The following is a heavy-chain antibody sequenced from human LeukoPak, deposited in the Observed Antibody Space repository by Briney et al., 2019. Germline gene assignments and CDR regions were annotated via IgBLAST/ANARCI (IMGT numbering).Heavy chain of an antibody. V-gene: IGHV1-46*01. CDR1: GYTFTNYY. Sequence: RASAKVSCKASGYTFTNYYIHWVRQAPGQGLEWMGLINPRDGSTTYAQRFQGRVTMTRETSTSTVYMDLSNLRSDDTAVYYCAKSYGSGRAHDFWGQGTLVTVSS. CDR2: INPRDGST. J-gene: IGHJ4*02. CDR3: AKSYGSGRAHDF. D-gene: IGHD3-10*01.